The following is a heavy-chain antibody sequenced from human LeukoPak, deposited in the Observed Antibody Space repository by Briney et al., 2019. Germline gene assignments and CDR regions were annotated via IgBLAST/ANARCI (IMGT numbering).Heavy chain of an antibody. CDR1: GFTVSSSY. D-gene: IGHD3-22*01. J-gene: IGHJ1*01. CDR2: IYSGGST. Sequence: GGSLRLSCAASGFTVSSSYMSWVRQAPGKGLEWVSVIYSGGSTYYADSVKGRFTISRDNSKNTLYLQMNSLRAEDTAVYYCARGYYYDTFQHWGQGTLVTVSS. V-gene: IGHV3-53*01. CDR3: ARGYYYDTFQH.